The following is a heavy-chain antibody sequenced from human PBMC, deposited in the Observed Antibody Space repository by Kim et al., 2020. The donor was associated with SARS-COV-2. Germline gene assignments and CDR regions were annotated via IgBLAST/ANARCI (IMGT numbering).Heavy chain of an antibody. V-gene: IGHV3-48*03. Sequence: YYADSVKGRFTISRDNAKNSLFLQMNSLRVEDTAVYFCARDGGGGFAFDIWGQGTMVTVSS. D-gene: IGHD3-16*01. J-gene: IGHJ3*02. CDR3: ARDGGGGFAFDI.